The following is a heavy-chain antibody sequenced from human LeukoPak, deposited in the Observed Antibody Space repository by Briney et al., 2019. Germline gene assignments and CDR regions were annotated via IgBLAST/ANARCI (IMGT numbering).Heavy chain of an antibody. CDR3: ARAYYYGSGSYGFDY. V-gene: IGHV4-39*07. J-gene: IGHJ4*02. D-gene: IGHD3-10*01. Sequence: PSETLSLTCTVSGGSISSSSYYWGWIRQPPGKGLEWIGSIYYSGTTYYNPSLKSRVTISVDTSKNQFSLKLSSVTAADTAVYYCARAYYYGSGSYGFDYWGQGTLVTVSS. CDR1: GGSISSSSYY. CDR2: IYYSGTT.